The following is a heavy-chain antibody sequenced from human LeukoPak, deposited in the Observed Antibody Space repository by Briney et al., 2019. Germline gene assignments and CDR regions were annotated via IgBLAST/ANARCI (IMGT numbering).Heavy chain of an antibody. V-gene: IGHV1-69*05. D-gene: IGHD3-3*01. CDR1: GYTFTGYY. J-gene: IGHJ4*02. CDR2: LFPIFGTA. CDR3: ARSPYYDFWSGHGHYFDY. Sequence: GASVKVSCKASGYTFTGYYMHWVRQAPGQGLEWMGGLFPIFGTANYAQKFQGRVTITTDESTSTAYMEPSSLRSEDTAVYYCARSPYYDFWSGHGHYFDYWGQGTLVTVSS.